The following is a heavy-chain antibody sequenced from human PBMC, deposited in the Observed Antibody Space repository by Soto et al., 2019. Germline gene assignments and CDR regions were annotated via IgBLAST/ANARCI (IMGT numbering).Heavy chain of an antibody. J-gene: IGHJ4*02. D-gene: IGHD4-17*01. CDR1: GFTFSSYA. V-gene: IGHV3-23*01. Sequence: GTLRLSCAASGFTFSSYAMSWVRQAPGKGLEWVSAIGGSGGSTYYADSVKGRFTISRDNSKNTLYLQINSLRAEDTAVYYCAKRETYGDSLYYFDYWGQGTLVTSPQ. CDR3: AKRETYGDSLYYFDY. CDR2: IGGSGGST.